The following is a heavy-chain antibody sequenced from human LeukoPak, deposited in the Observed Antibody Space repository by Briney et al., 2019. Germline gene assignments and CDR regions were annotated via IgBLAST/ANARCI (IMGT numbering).Heavy chain of an antibody. CDR2: IHSIGSS. CDR1: GGSISSYY. J-gene: IGHJ4*02. Sequence: SETLSLTCTVSGGSISSYYWNWIRQPPGKGLEWIGYIHSIGSSNSDPSLKGRVAISVNTSHNQFSLKLTSVTAADTAVYYCARRSGSGWYIDYWGQGTMVTVSS. CDR3: ARRSGSGWYIDY. D-gene: IGHD6-19*01. V-gene: IGHV4-59*08.